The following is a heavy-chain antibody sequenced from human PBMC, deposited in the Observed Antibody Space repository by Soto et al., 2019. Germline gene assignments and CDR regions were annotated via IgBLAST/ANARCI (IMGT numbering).Heavy chain of an antibody. J-gene: IGHJ3*02. CDR1: GYTFTSYG. D-gene: IGHD3-10*01. Sequence: ASVKVSCKASGYTFTSYGISWLRQAPGQGLEWMGWISDYNGNRNYAQKLQGRVTMTTDTSTSTAYMELRSLSSDDTAVYYCASYYGAGSHAFDIWGQGTMVTVSS. V-gene: IGHV1-18*04. CDR2: ISDYNGNR. CDR3: ASYYGAGSHAFDI.